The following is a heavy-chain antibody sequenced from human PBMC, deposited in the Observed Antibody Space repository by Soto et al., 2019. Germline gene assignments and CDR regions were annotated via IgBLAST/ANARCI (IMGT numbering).Heavy chain of an antibody. J-gene: IGHJ6*02. CDR2: ISYDGSNK. Sequence: QSGGSLRLSCAASGFTFSSYGMHWVRQAPGKGLEWVAVISYDGSNKYYADSVKGRFTISRDNSKNTLYLQMNSLRAEDTAVYYCAKDPRYDSSGYYYYYYYYGMDVWGQGTTVTVSS. CDR3: AKDPRYDSSGYYYYYYYYGMDV. CDR1: GFTFSSYG. V-gene: IGHV3-30*18. D-gene: IGHD3-22*01.